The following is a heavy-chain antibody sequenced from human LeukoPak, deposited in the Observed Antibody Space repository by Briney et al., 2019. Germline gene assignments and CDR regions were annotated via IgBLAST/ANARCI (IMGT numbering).Heavy chain of an antibody. CDR3: ATHSPGGYCSGGSCYSLNYYYGMDV. Sequence: SVKVSCKVSGGSFSSYAISWVRQAPGQGLEWMGRIIPILGIANCAQKFQGRVTITADKSTSTAYMELSSLRSEDTAVYYCATHSPGGYCSGGSCYSLNYYYGMDVWGQGTTVTVSS. J-gene: IGHJ6*02. CDR1: GGSFSSYA. D-gene: IGHD2-15*01. CDR2: IIPILGIA. V-gene: IGHV1-69*04.